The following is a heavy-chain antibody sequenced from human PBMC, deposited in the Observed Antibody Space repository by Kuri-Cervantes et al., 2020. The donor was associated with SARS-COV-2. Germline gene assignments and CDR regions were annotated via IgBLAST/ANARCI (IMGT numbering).Heavy chain of an antibody. CDR2: IHPGDPDP. V-gene: IGHV5-51*01. CDR3: ASGIAVAGTFDY. CDR1: GYNFANYW. D-gene: IGHD6-19*01. J-gene: IGHJ4*02. Sequence: GGSLRLSCKGSGYNFANYWIGWVRQIPGKGLEWMGIIHPGDPDPRYSPSFQDHVTISADKSISTAYLQWSSLKASDTAMYYCASGIAVAGTFDYWDQGTLVTVSS.